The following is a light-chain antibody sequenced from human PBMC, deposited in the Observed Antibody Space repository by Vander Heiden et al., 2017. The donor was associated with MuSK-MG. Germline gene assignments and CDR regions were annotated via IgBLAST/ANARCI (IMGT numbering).Light chain of an antibody. J-gene: IGKJ2*01. CDR1: QSLLYSSNNKNY. Sequence: DIVMTQSPDSLAVSLGERATINCKSSQSLLYSSNNKNYLAWYQQKPGQPPKLLIYWASTRESGVPDRFSGSGSGTDFTLTISSLQAEDVAVYFCQQYYSSPRTFGPGTMMEIK. V-gene: IGKV4-1*01. CDR2: WAS. CDR3: QQYYSSPRT.